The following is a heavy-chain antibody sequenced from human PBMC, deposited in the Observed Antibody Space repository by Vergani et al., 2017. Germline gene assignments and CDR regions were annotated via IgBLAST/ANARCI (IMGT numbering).Heavy chain of an antibody. J-gene: IGHJ4*02. CDR3: ARDTYRFFDF. D-gene: IGHD2/OR15-2a*01. CDR2: IQQDGSET. Sequence: VQLVESGGGVVQPGRSLRLSCAASGFTFSSYGMHWVRQAPGKGLEWVANIQQDGSETYYVDSVKGRFTISRDSAKNSMYLRMNSLRAEDTAVYYCARDTYRFFDFWGQGTLVTVSS. V-gene: IGHV3-7*01. CDR1: GFTFSSYG.